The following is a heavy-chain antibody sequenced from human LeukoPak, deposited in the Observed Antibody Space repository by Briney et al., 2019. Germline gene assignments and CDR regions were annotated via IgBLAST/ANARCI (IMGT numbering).Heavy chain of an antibody. CDR2: MHYSGST. J-gene: IGHJ4*02. D-gene: IGHD3-10*01. V-gene: IGHV4-59*01. CDR3: ARAPNGASALAFDY. Sequence: SETLSLTCTVSGGSISSYYWSWIRQPPGKGLEWIGYMHYSGSTKYNPSLKSRVTISVDTTKNQFSLKLSSVTDADTAVYYCARAPNGASALAFDYWGQGTLVTVSS. CDR1: GGSISSYY.